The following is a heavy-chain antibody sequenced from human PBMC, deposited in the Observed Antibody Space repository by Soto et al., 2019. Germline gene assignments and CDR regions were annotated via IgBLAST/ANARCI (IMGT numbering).Heavy chain of an antibody. Sequence: SETLSLTCTVSGGSISSGGYYWSWIRQHPGKGLEWIGYIYYSGSTYYNPSLKSRVTISVDTSKNQFSLKLSSVTAADTAVYYCARVPCSSTSCPYYYYYYGMDVWGQGTTVTVSS. D-gene: IGHD2-2*01. V-gene: IGHV4-31*03. CDR2: IYYSGST. CDR1: GGSISSGGYY. J-gene: IGHJ6*02. CDR3: ARVPCSSTSCPYYYYYYGMDV.